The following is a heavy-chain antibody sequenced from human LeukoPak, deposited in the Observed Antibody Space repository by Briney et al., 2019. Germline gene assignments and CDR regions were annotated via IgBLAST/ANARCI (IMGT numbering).Heavy chain of an antibody. Sequence: PGESLRLSCAASGFTFSSYSMNWVRQAPGKGLEWVSSISSSSSYIYYADSVKGRFTISRDNAKNSLYLQMNSLRAEDTAVYYCARDRGYCSSTSCYVRSGIDYWGQGTLVTVSS. CDR1: GFTFSSYS. D-gene: IGHD2-2*03. CDR2: ISSSSSYI. J-gene: IGHJ4*02. CDR3: ARDRGYCSSTSCYVRSGIDY. V-gene: IGHV3-21*01.